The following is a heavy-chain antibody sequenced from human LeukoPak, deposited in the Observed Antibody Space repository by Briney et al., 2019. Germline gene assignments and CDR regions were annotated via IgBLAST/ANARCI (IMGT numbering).Heavy chain of an antibody. J-gene: IGHJ4*02. V-gene: IGHV1-24*01. CDR2: FDAEDGET. Sequence: ASVKVSCKVSGYTLTELSMHWVRQAPGKGLEWMGGFDAEDGETIYAQKFQGRVTMTEDTSTDTAYMELSSLRSEDTAVYYCAVVVGATTAFDYWGQGTLVTVSS. CDR3: AVVVGATTAFDY. D-gene: IGHD1-26*01. CDR1: GYTLTELS.